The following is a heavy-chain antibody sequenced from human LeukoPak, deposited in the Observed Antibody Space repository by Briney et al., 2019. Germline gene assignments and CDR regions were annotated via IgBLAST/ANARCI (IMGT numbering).Heavy chain of an antibody. Sequence: GALRLSCVASGFTFSHYSMNWVRQAPGKGLEWVAVISYDGSNKYYADSVKGRFTISRDNSKNTLYLQMNSLRAEDTAVYYCASLATYSSSWYSIDYWGQGTLVTVSS. J-gene: IGHJ4*02. CDR3: ASLATYSSSWYSIDY. CDR1: GFTFSHYS. D-gene: IGHD6-13*01. CDR2: ISYDGSNK. V-gene: IGHV3-30*03.